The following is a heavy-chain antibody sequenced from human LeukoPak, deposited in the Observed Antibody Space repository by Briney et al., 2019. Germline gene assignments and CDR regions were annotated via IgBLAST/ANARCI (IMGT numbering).Heavy chain of an antibody. J-gene: IGHJ3*01. CDR2: IYPGDSDT. Sequence: LGESLKISCKGSGFSFTSYWVAWVRQMPGKGLEWMGIIYPGDSDTRYSPSFQGQVAISADKSISNAYLQWSSLKASDTAMYYCARHPRAETGDAFDFWGQGTMVTVSS. CDR1: GFSFTSYW. CDR3: ARHPRAETGDAFDF. V-gene: IGHV5-51*01. D-gene: IGHD3-9*01.